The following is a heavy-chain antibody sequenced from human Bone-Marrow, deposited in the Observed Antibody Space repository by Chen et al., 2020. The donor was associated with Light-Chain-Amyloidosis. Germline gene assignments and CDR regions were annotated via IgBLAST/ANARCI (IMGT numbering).Heavy chain of an antibody. D-gene: IGHD2-21*01. J-gene: IGHJ4*02. V-gene: IGHV3-15*01. CDR3: ASDGGLVVVEAAV. CDR2: SKSESDGGTT. Sequence: EVRLVASGGGVVKPGGSLRLSCEASGFSFSNAWVTWVRQAPGKGLEWLGRSKSESDGGTTAFAASVQGRFGISRDQTRNTVYLQMSSLKSDDTAIYYCASDGGLVVVEAAVWGQGTQVTVSS. CDR1: GFSFSNAW.